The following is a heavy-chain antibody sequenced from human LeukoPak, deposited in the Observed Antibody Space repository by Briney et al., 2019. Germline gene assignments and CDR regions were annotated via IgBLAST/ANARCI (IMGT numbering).Heavy chain of an antibody. CDR3: ARDPPPSGYDL. CDR2: ISYDGSNK. Sequence: GRSLRLSCAASGFTFSSYAMHWVRQAPGKGLEWVAVISYDGSNKYYADSVKGRFTISRDNSKNTLYLQMNSLRAEDTAVYYCARDPPPSGYDLWGQGTLVTVSS. D-gene: IGHD5-12*01. V-gene: IGHV3-30-3*01. CDR1: GFTFSSYA. J-gene: IGHJ4*02.